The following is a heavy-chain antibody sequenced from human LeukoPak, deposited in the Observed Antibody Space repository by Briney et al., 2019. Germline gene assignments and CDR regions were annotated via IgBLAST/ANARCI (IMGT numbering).Heavy chain of an antibody. CDR3: ARDRKYSSSSLSPGHQPHNWFDP. V-gene: IGHV4-31*03. J-gene: IGHJ5*02. Sequence: SETLSLTCTVSGGSISSGGYYWSWIRQHPGKGLEWIGYIYYSGSTYYNPSLKSRVTISVDTSRNQFSLKLSSVTAADTAVYYCARDRKYSSSSLSPGHQPHNWFDPWGQGTLVTVSS. D-gene: IGHD6-6*01. CDR2: IYYSGST. CDR1: GGSISSGGYY.